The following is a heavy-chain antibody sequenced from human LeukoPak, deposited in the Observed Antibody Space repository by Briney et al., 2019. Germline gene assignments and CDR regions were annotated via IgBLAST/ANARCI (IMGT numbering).Heavy chain of an antibody. CDR3: ARELNGAFDP. J-gene: IGHJ5*02. V-gene: IGHV3-11*04. CDR2: MSTSDSPI. CDR1: GFTFSDYY. Sequence: KPGGSLRLSCAASGFTFSDYYMSWIRQAPGKGLEWVSYMSTSDSPIYYTDSVKGRFTISRDNAKNSLYLQMNSLRASDTAVYYRARELNGAFDPWGQGTLVTVSS. D-gene: IGHD1-1*01.